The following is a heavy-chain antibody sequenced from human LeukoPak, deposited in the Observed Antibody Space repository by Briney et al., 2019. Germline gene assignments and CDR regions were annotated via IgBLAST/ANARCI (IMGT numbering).Heavy chain of an antibody. J-gene: IGHJ6*02. CDR2: ISAYNGNT. V-gene: IGHV1-18*01. D-gene: IGHD2-8*01. CDR3: ARWGYCTNGVCYFYYYGMDV. Sequence: ASVKVSCKASGGTFSSYAISWVRQAPGQGLEWMGWISAYNGNTNYAQKLQGRVTMTTDTSTSTAYMELRSLRSDDTAVYYCARWGYCTNGVCYFYYYGMDVWGQGTTVTVSS. CDR1: GGTFSSYA.